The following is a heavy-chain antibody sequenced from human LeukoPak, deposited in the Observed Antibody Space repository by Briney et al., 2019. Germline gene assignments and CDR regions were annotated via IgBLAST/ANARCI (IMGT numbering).Heavy chain of an antibody. Sequence: SETLSLTCIVSGGSISSYYWSWLRQPPGKGLEWIGYIYYSGSTNYNPSLKSRATISVDSYKNHLTMKLSSVTAADTAVYWCARGGRLITFGGGIDNYSDYRGQGTLVTVSS. D-gene: IGHD3-16*02. CDR1: GGSISSYY. V-gene: IGHV4-59*01. CDR2: IYYSGST. CDR3: ARGGRLITFGGGIDNYSDY. J-gene: IGHJ4*02.